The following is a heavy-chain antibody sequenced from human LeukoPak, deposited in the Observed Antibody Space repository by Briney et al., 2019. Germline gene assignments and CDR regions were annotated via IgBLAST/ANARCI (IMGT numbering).Heavy chain of an antibody. D-gene: IGHD2-8*01. J-gene: IGHJ4*02. CDR1: GFTFSSYS. CDR3: AKDTYGGKSLADY. V-gene: IGHV3-33*06. CDR2: IWYDGINK. Sequence: GGSLRLSCAASGFTFSSYSMNWVRQAPGKGLEWVAIIWYDGINKYYADSVKGRFTISRDNSKNRLYLQMNSLRVEDTAVYYCAKDTYGGKSLADYWGQGTLVTVSS.